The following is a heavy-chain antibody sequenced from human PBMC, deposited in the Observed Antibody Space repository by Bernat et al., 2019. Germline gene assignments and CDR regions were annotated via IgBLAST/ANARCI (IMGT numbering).Heavy chain of an antibody. CDR3: AKTHERSWYGLFDF. Sequence: VQLVESGGGLIQPGGSLRLSCEASGLTFSIYAMSWVRQAPGKGLEWVSGVRSSGETYYADSVKGRFTISRDNSENTLYLQMNSLRVEDTAVYYCAKTHERSWYGLFDFWGQGTMVTVSS. V-gene: IGHV3-23*04. J-gene: IGHJ3*01. CDR1: GLTFSIYA. D-gene: IGHD6-13*01. CDR2: VRSSGET.